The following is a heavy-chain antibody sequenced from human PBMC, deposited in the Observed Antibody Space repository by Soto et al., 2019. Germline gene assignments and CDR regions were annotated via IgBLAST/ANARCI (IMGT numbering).Heavy chain of an antibody. CDR2: INWNGGST. CDR1: GFTFDDYG. CDR3: TRDLGSNGWLGDY. V-gene: IGHV3-20*04. D-gene: IGHD6-19*01. J-gene: IGHJ4*02. Sequence: GGSLRLSCAASGFTFDDYGMTWVRQAPGKGLEWISGINWNGGSTGYGDSVKGRFTISRDNAKTALYLQMNSLRAEDTALYYCTRDLGSNGWLGDYWGQGIQVTVSS.